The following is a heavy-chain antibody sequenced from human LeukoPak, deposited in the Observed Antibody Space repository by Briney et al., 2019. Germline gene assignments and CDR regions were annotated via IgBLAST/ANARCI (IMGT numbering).Heavy chain of an antibody. V-gene: IGHV4-34*01. J-gene: IGHJ3*02. Sequence: SVTLSFTCAVYGCTFNGYYWRWMPHPPGKGLEWIGEINHSGSTNYNPSLKSLVIISVNTFNKQFSLKSSFVTAADTAVYYCARGGPLQDIVVVPAAIRNSRAFDIWGQGTMVTVSS. CDR1: GCTFNGYY. CDR3: ARGGPLQDIVVVPAAIRNSRAFDI. D-gene: IGHD2-2*01. CDR2: INHSGST.